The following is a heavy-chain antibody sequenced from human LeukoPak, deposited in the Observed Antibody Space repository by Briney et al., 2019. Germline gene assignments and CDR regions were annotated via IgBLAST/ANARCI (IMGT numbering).Heavy chain of an antibody. CDR3: ARGGNWNLDRSLSGMDV. D-gene: IGHD1-1*01. V-gene: IGHV1-2*02. J-gene: IGHJ6*02. CDR2: INPNSGGT. Sequence: ASVKVSCKASGYTFTGYYMHWVRQAPGQGLEWMGWINPNSGGTNYAQRFQGRVTMTRDTSISTAYMELSRLRSDDTAVYYCARGGNWNLDRSLSGMDVWGQGTTVTVCS. CDR1: GYTFTGYY.